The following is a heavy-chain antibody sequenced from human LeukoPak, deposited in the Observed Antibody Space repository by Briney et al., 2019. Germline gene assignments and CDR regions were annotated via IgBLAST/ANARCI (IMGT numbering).Heavy chain of an antibody. V-gene: IGHV4-39*01. CDR1: GGSISSSSYY. CDR3: ARHPKGGILFGYYVYYHYYYMDV. J-gene: IGHJ6*03. Sequence: SETLSLTCTVSGGSISSSSYYWGWIRQPPGKGLEWIGSIYYGGSTYYNPSLKSRVTISVDTSKNQFSLKLSSVTAADTAGDYCARHPKGGILFGYYVYYHYYYMDVWGKGTTVTISS. CDR2: IYYGGST. D-gene: IGHD3-9*01.